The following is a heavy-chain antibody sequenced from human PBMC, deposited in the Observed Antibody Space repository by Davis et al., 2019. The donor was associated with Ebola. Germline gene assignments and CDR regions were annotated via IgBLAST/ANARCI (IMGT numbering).Heavy chain of an antibody. V-gene: IGHV3-30*18. Sequence: GGSLRLSCAASGFTFSSDGMHWVRKAPRKGLEWVAVISSDGSNKYYADSVKGRFTISSDNSKNTLYLQMNSLRAEDTAVYYCAKVSSGSYYEHYYYYGMDVWGQGTTVTVSS. D-gene: IGHD3-10*01. CDR2: ISSDGSNK. CDR3: AKVSSGSYYEHYYYYGMDV. CDR1: GFTFSSDG. J-gene: IGHJ6*02.